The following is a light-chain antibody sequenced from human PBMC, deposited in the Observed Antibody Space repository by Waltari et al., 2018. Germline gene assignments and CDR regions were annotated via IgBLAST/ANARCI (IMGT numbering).Light chain of an antibody. V-gene: IGLV2-11*01. J-gene: IGLJ3*02. CDR1: SNDVGAYNY. Sequence: QSALTQPRSVSGSPGQSVTISCTGTSNDVGAYNYVSWHQHHPGKGPKLMIYDVSKRPSGVPDRFSASKSGNAASLTISGLQAEDEADYYCCSYTGTYTHWVFGGGTKLTVL. CDR3: CSYTGTYTHWV. CDR2: DVS.